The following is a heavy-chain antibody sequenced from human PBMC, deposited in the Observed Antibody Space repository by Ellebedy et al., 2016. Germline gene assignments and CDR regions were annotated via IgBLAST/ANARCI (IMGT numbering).Heavy chain of an antibody. J-gene: IGHJ4*02. CDR2: IKPNSGGT. CDR3: ARATVVTPTVPPYFDY. V-gene: IGHV1-2*02. Sequence: ASVKVSCXASVGTFSSYDISWVRQPPGQGFEWMGWIKPNSGGTNYAQNFHGRVTLTRDMSINTVYMELSSLKSDDTAVYYCARATVVTPTVPPYFDYWGQGTLVTVSS. CDR1: VGTFSSYD. D-gene: IGHD2-21*02.